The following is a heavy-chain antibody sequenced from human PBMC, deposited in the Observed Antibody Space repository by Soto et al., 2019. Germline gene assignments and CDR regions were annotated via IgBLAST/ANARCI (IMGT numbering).Heavy chain of an antibody. J-gene: IGHJ6*02. D-gene: IGHD1-26*01. CDR3: ARDWRIVGATRQPYYYGMDV. Sequence: SQTLSLTCAISGDSVSSNSAAWNWIRQSPSRGLEWLGRTYYRSKWYNDYAVSVKSRITINPDTSKNQFSLQLNSVTPEDTAVYYCARDWRIVGATRQPYYYGMDVWGQVTTVTVSS. V-gene: IGHV6-1*01. CDR2: TYYRSKWYN. CDR1: GDSVSSNSAA.